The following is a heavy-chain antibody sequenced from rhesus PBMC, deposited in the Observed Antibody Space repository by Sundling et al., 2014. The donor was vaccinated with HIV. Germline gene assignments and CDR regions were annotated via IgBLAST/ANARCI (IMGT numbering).Heavy chain of an antibody. Sequence: QVQLQESGPGLVKPSETLSLTCAVSGGSISDIYRWNWIRQPPGKGLEWIGFIYGTITDTNYNPSLRSRVTISKDTSKNQFSLDLSSVTAADTAVYYCARDYFDSDYNIFYFDFWGQGVLVTVSS. J-gene: IGHJ4*01. CDR2: IYGTITDT. D-gene: IGHD3-28*01. CDR1: GGSISDIYR. CDR3: ARDYFDSDYNIFYFDF. V-gene: IGHV4S10*01.